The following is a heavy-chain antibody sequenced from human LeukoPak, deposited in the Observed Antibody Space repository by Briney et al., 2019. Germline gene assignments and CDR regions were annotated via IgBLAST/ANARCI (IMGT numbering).Heavy chain of an antibody. Sequence: PGGSLRLPCAASGFTFSSYSMNWVRQAPGKGLEWVSSISSSSSYIYYADSVKGRFTISRDNAKNSLYLQMNSLRAEDTAVYYCAREGAVAGTGDYWGQGTLVTVSS. CDR2: ISSSSSYI. D-gene: IGHD6-19*01. CDR1: GFTFSSYS. V-gene: IGHV3-21*01. CDR3: AREGAVAGTGDY. J-gene: IGHJ4*02.